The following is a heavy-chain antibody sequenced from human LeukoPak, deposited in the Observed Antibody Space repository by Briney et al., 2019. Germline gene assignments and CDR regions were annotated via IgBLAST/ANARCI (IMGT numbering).Heavy chain of an antibody. V-gene: IGHV3-21*01. J-gene: IGHJ4*02. CDR3: AREYCRSTSCYNFDY. CDR1: GFTFSAYS. Sequence: PGGSLRLSCAASGFTFSAYSMNWVRQAPGKGLEWVSSITSSSYIYYTDSVKGRFTISRDSAKNSLYLQMNSLRAEDTAVYYCAREYCRSTSCYNFDYWGQGTLVTVSS. CDR2: ITSSSYI. D-gene: IGHD2-2*01.